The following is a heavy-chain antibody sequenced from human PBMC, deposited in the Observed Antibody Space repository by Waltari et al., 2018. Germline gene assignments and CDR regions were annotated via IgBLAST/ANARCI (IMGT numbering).Heavy chain of an antibody. Sequence: QVQLQESGPGLVKPSGTLSLTCAVSGGSISSSNWWSWVRQPPGKGLEWMGEIYHSGTTNYNPSLKSRVTISVDKSKNQFSLKLSSVTAADTAVYYCARVPAEYCSSTSCYFADYYYGMDVWGQGTTVTVSS. CDR1: GGSISSSNW. D-gene: IGHD2-2*01. CDR2: IYHSGTT. J-gene: IGHJ6*02. V-gene: IGHV4-4*02. CDR3: ARVPAEYCSSTSCYFADYYYGMDV.